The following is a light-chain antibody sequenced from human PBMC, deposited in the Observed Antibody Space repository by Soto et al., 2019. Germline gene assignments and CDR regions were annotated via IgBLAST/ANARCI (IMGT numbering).Light chain of an antibody. CDR2: DAS. CDR3: QQYNSYSPIT. V-gene: IGKV1-5*01. J-gene: IGKJ5*01. Sequence: DIQTSQSASALSSSVGDRVAITCRASQSISSWLAWYQQKPGKAPKLLIYDASSLESGVPSRFSGSGSGTEFTLTISSLQPDDFATYYCQQYNSYSPITFGQGTRLEIK. CDR1: QSISSW.